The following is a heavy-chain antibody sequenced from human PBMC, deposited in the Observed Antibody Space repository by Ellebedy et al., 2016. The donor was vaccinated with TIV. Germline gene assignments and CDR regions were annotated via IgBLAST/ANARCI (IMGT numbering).Heavy chain of an antibody. D-gene: IGHD3-22*01. V-gene: IGHV1-3*01. CDR2: INAGNGNT. CDR1: GYTFTTYA. CDR3: ATVSGYYDSSDYYYWGWFDP. Sequence: ASVKVSCKASGYTFTTYAMHWVRQAPGQRLEWMGWINAGNGNTKYSQKFQGRVTMTEDTSTDTAYMELSSLRSEDTAVYYCATVSGYYDSSDYYYWGWFDPWGQGTLVIVSS. J-gene: IGHJ5*02.